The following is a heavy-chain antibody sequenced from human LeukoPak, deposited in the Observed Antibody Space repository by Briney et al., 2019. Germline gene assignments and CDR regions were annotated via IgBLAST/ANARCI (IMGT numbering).Heavy chain of an antibody. Sequence: GRSLRLSCAASGFTFSSYGMHWVRQAPGKGLEWVAVISYDGSNKYYADSVKGRFTISRDNSKNTLYLQMNSLRAEDTAVYYCARGGGLDVWGQGATVTVSS. CDR1: GFTFSSYG. V-gene: IGHV3-30*03. D-gene: IGHD3-16*01. CDR3: ARGGGLDV. CDR2: ISYDGSNK. J-gene: IGHJ6*02.